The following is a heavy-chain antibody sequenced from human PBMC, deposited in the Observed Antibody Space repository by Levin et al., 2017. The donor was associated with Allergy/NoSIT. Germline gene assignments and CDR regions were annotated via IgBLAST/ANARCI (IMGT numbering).Heavy chain of an antibody. V-gene: IGHV3-23*01. CDR2: IYGVGGDT. Sequence: GGSLRLSCAASGFNLSKYTLSWVRQAPGKGLEWVSDIYGVGGDTFYADSVRGRFAISRDNSKNLVYLQMNSLRTEDTAVYYCAKLRSPTGVWPFDYWGQGTRVTVSS. CDR3: AKLRSPTGVWPFDY. D-gene: IGHD5/OR15-5a*01. CDR1: GFNLSKYT. J-gene: IGHJ4*02.